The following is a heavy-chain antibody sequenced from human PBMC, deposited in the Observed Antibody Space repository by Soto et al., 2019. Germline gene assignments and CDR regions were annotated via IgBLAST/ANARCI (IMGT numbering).Heavy chain of an antibody. CDR1: GFTFSDHY. J-gene: IGHJ6*02. Sequence: EVQLVESGGGLVQPGGSLRLSCAASGFTFSDHYMDWVRQAPGKGLEWVARSRNKAYSYTTEYAASVKGRFTISRDDSKNSLYLQMNSLKTEDTAVYYCARGLWVGAYNYDMDVWGQGTTVTVSS. CDR3: ARGLWVGAYNYDMDV. V-gene: IGHV3-72*01. D-gene: IGHD3-16*01. CDR2: SRNKAYSYTT.